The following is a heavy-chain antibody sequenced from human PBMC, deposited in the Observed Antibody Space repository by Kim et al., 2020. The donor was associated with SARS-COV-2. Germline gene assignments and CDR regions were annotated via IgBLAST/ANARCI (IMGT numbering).Heavy chain of an antibody. CDR2: MNPNSGNT. D-gene: IGHD1-7*01. CDR1: GYTFTSYD. CDR3: ARGLLESGTFYYYYGMDV. V-gene: IGHV1-8*01. Sequence: ASVKVSCKASGYTFTSYDINWVRQATGQGLEWMGWMNPNSGNTGYAQKFQGRVTMTRNTSISTAYMELSSLRSEDTAVYYCARGLLESGTFYYYYGMDVWGQGTTVTVSS. J-gene: IGHJ6*02.